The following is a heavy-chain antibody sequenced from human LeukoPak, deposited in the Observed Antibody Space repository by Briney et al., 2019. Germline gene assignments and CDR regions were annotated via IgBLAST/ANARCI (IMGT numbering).Heavy chain of an antibody. CDR2: INHSGST. V-gene: IGHV4-34*01. CDR1: GGSISSYY. Sequence: SETLSLTCTVSGGSISSYYWSWIRQPPGKGLEWIGEINHSGSTNYNPSLKSRVTISVDTSKNQFSLKLSSVTAADTAVYYCARVHPVDTAMVVIAAAGIPVGPPEFDPWGQGALVTVSS. CDR3: ARVHPVDTAMVVIAAAGIPVGPPEFDP. J-gene: IGHJ5*02. D-gene: IGHD5-18*01.